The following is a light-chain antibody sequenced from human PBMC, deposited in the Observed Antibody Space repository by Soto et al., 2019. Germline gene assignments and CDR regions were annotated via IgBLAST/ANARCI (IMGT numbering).Light chain of an antibody. CDR3: QQFDGSQWT. V-gene: IGKV3-20*01. J-gene: IGKJ1*01. CDR2: AAS. Sequence: LTQSPGNLSLSPGERAPLSCWASQSVHSRYLSWYQQKVGQAHRLLIYAASNRATGIPDRFSGSGSGTDFTLTISSLQLEDFAVYYCQQFDGSQWTFGQGNKV. CDR1: QSVHSRY.